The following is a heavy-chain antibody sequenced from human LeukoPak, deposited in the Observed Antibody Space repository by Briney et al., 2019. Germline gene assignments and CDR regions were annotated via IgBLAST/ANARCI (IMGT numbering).Heavy chain of an antibody. CDR1: GFTVSSNY. Sequence: PGGSLRPSCAASGFTVSSNYMSWVRQAPGKGLEWVSVIYSGGSTYYADSVKGRFTISRDNSKNTLYLQMNSLRAEDTAVYYCARDLSVGACDIWGQGTMVTVSS. V-gene: IGHV3-66*01. CDR3: ARDLSVGACDI. D-gene: IGHD3-16*01. J-gene: IGHJ3*02. CDR2: IYSGGST.